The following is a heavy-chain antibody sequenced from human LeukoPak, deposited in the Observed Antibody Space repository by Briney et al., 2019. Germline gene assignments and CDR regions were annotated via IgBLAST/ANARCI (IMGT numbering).Heavy chain of an antibody. V-gene: IGHV4-38-2*02. J-gene: IGHJ6*03. CDR2: IYTSGST. Sequence: NPSETLSLTCTVSGYSISSGYYWGWIRQPPGKGLEWIGRIYTSGSTNYNPSLKSRVTMSVDTSKNQFSLKLSSVTAADTAVYYCARDNRHCSSTSCRPAYYYYYMDVWGKGTTVTISS. CDR1: GYSISSGYY. D-gene: IGHD2-2*01. CDR3: ARDNRHCSSTSCRPAYYYYYMDV.